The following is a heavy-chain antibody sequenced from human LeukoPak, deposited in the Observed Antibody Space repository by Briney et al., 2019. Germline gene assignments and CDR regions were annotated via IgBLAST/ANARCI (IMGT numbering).Heavy chain of an antibody. CDR2: INPNSGGT. V-gene: IGHV1-2*02. CDR1: GYTFTGYY. J-gene: IGHJ4*02. D-gene: IGHD6-13*01. CDR3: ARDLLRMAAAGNKVVEY. Sequence: AASVTVSFKASGYTFTGYYMHWVRQAPGQGPEWMGWINPNSGGTNYAQKFQGRVTMTRDTSISTAYMELSRLRSDDTAVYYCARDLLRMAAAGNKVVEYWGQGTLVTVSS.